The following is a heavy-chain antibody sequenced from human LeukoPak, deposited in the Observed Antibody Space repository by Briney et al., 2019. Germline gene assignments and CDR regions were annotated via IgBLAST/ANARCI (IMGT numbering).Heavy chain of an antibody. CDR1: GITFSSYG. J-gene: IGHJ4*02. D-gene: IGHD6-19*01. V-gene: IGHV3-33*01. CDR3: AREVLSGYSSGWYRGFDY. Sequence: GRSLRLSCAASGITFSSYGMHWVRQAPGKGLEWVAVIWYDGSNKYYADSVKGRFTISRDNSKNTLYLQMNSLRAEDTAVYYCAREVLSGYSSGWYRGFDYWGQGTLVTVSS. CDR2: IWYDGSNK.